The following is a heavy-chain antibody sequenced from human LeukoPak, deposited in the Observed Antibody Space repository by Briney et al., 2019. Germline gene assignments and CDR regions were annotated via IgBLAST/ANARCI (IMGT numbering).Heavy chain of an antibody. V-gene: IGHV4-34*01. J-gene: IGHJ6*04. CDR1: VGSFSGYY. D-gene: IGHD6-6*01. CDR3: ARGTQRAARDGRYYYYGMDV. Sequence: SETLSLACAVYVGSFSGYYWGSIRQPPRKGVGWIGEINHSGSTNYKPSLKSQVTISVDTSKNQFSLKLSSVTAADTAVYYCARGTQRAARDGRYYYYGMDVWGEGTTVTVSS. CDR2: INHSGST.